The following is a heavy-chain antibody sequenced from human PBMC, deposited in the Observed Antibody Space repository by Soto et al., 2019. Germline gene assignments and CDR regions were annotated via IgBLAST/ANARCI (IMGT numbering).Heavy chain of an antibody. CDR1: GYTFTSYY. Sequence: VASVKVSCKASGYTFTSYYMHWVRQAPGQGLEWMGIINPSGGSTSYAQKFQGRVTLTRDTSTSTVYMELSSLRSEDTAVYYCARDRGMEMATITISYGMDVWGQGTTVTVSS. V-gene: IGHV1-46*01. CDR3: ARDRGMEMATITISYGMDV. J-gene: IGHJ6*02. CDR2: INPSGGST. D-gene: IGHD5-12*01.